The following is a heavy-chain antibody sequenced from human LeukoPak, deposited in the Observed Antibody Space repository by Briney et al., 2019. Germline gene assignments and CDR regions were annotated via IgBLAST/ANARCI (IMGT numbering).Heavy chain of an antibody. Sequence: GGSLRLSCAASGFTVSSNYMSWVRQAPGKGLEWVSVIYSGGSTYYADSVKGRFTISRDNSKNTLYLQMNSLRAEDTAVYYCARDPGTDSTIYDYWGQGTLVTVSS. CDR1: GFTVSSNY. J-gene: IGHJ4*02. CDR2: IYSGGST. V-gene: IGHV3-66*01. D-gene: IGHD3-10*01. CDR3: ARDPGTDSTIYDY.